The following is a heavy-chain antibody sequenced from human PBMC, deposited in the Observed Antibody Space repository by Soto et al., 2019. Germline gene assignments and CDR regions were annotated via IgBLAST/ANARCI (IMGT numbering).Heavy chain of an antibody. V-gene: IGHV3-11*06. CDR2: ISSTTNYK. D-gene: IGHD5-12*01. CDR1: VFSLVDYY. Sequence: VVSLILACSSSVFSLVDYYVGWVRQAAVKWLEWVSYISSTTNYKNYSDSVKGRFIISIDNVRNSLYREMNSLRAEEAGVYYCARSLARRMNDGFDIWGQGTMVTVSS. J-gene: IGHJ3*02. CDR3: ARSLARRMNDGFDI.